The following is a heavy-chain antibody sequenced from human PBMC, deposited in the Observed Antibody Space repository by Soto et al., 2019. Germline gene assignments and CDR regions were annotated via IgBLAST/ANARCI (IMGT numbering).Heavy chain of an antibody. J-gene: IGHJ4*02. V-gene: IGHV3-7*03. CDR3: ARENWGSYDY. CDR2: LDHHGSST. CDR1: GFIFSNFY. Sequence: GGSLRLSCAASGFIFSNFYMTWVRQSPGRGLEWVATLDHHGSSTSYVDSLRGRFIISRDNAMNSLYLQMNSLRVEDTAVYYCARENWGSYDYWGQGSLVTVSS. D-gene: IGHD7-27*01.